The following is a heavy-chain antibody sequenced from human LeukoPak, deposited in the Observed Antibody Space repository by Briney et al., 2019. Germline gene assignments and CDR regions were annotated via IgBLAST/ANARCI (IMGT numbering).Heavy chain of an antibody. CDR3: ASVAGPYYYYYYGMDV. CDR1: GFTVSSNY. Sequence: GGSLRLSCAASGFTVSSNYMSWVRQAQGKGLEWVANIKQDGSEKYYVDSVKGRFTISRDNAKKSLYLQMNSLRAEDTAVYYCASVAGPYYYYYYGMDVWGQGTTVTVSS. V-gene: IGHV3-7*03. D-gene: IGHD6-19*01. J-gene: IGHJ6*02. CDR2: IKQDGSEK.